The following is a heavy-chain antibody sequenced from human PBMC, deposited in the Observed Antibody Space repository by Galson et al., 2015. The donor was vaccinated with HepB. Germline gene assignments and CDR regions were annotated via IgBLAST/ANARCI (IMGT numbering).Heavy chain of an antibody. J-gene: IGHJ5*01. CDR2: IRGSDGST. CDR3: VKDFRLAS. Sequence: SLRLSCAASGFTFNNNAMAWVRQTPGKGLEWVSAIRGSDGSTYYADSVKGRFTISRDNSKSTLFLQMNSLRAEDTAVYYCVKDFRLASWGQGTLVTVPS. CDR1: GFTFNNNA. V-gene: IGHV3-23*01.